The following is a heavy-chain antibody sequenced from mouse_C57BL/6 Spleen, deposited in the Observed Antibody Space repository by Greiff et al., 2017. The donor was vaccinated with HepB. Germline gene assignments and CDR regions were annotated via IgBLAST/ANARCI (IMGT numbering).Heavy chain of an antibody. D-gene: IGHD1-1*01. V-gene: IGHV14-3*01. J-gene: IGHJ4*01. CDR2: IDPANGNT. CDR3: AGAYGSSDDMDY. Sequence: EVQLQQSGAELVRPGASVKLSCTASGFNIKNTYMHWVKQRPEQGLEWIGRIDPANGNTKYAQKFQGKATITADTSSNTAYLQRSSLTSEDTAVYYCAGAYGSSDDMDYWGQGTSVTVSS. CDR1: GFNIKNTY.